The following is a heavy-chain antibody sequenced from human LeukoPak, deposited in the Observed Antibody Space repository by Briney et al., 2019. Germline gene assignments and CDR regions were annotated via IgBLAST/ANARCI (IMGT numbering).Heavy chain of an antibody. V-gene: IGHV3-48*03. D-gene: IGHD3-10*02. CDR2: ISSSGSTI. Sequence: GGSLRLSCAAFGYTFSSYEMNWVRQAPGKGLEWVSYISSSGSTIYYADSVKGRFTISRDNAKNSLYLQMNSLRAEDTAVYYCAELGITMIGGVWGKGTTVTISS. CDR1: GYTFSSYE. CDR3: AELGITMIGGV. J-gene: IGHJ6*04.